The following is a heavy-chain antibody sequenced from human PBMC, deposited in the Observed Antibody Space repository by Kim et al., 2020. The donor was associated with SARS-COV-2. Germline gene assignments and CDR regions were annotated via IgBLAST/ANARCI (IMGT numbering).Heavy chain of an antibody. V-gene: IGHV1-69*13. CDR1: GGTFSSYA. D-gene: IGHD4-17*01. CDR2: IIPIFGTA. J-gene: IGHJ6*02. CDR3: AREVVGDYDGVYYYYGMDV. Sequence: SVKVSCKASGGTFSSYAISWVRQAPGQGLEWMGGIIPIFGTANYAQKFQGRVTITADESTSTAYMELSSLRSEDTAVYYCAREVVGDYDGVYYYYGMDVWGQGTTVTVSS.